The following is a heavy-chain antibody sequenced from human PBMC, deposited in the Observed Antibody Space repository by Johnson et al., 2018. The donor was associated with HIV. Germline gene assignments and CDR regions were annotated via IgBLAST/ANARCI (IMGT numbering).Heavy chain of an antibody. CDR1: GFTFDDYA. V-gene: IGHV3-23*04. CDR2: ISGSGASR. CDR3: AKTAWVFEGDASDI. Sequence: VQLVESGGGVVRPGGSLRLSCAASGFTFDDYAMSWVRQAPGKGLEWVSAISGSGASRYFADSVKGRFTISRDNSKNTLYLQMNSLRAEDTAIYYCAKTAWVFEGDASDIWGQGTMVTVSS. J-gene: IGHJ3*02. D-gene: IGHD3-3*01.